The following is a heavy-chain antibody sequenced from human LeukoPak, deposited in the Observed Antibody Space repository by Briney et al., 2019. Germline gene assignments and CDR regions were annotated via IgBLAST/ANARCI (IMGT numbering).Heavy chain of an antibody. CDR1: GFTLSNYA. J-gene: IGHJ4*02. V-gene: IGHV3-23*01. CDR3: AKSVYYYDSSGYWYYFDY. D-gene: IGHD3-22*01. Sequence: GGSLRLSCAASGFTLSNYAMSWVRQAPGKGLEWVSAISGSGGSTYYADSVKGRFTISRDNSKNTLYLQMNSLRAEDTAVYYRAKSVYYYDSSGYWYYFDYWGQGTLVTVSS. CDR2: ISGSGGST.